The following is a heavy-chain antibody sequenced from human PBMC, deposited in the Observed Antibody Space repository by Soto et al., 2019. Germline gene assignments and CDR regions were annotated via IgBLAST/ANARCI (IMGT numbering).Heavy chain of an antibody. Sequence: QVQLQESGPGLVTPSQTLSLTCTVSGGSISSGNYYWSWIRQHPGKGLEWIGYIYYSGSPYYTPSLKSRVTISVDTSKNQFSLKLSSVTAADTAVYYCARDSATVTTSTFDYWGQGTLVTVSS. V-gene: IGHV4-31*03. CDR3: ARDSATVTTSTFDY. CDR1: GGSISSGNYY. CDR2: IYYSGSP. J-gene: IGHJ4*02. D-gene: IGHD4-17*01.